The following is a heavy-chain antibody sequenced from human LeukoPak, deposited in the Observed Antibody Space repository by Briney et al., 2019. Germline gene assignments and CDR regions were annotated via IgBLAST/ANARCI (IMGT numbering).Heavy chain of an antibody. CDR2: IYSGDSDT. Sequence: GESLKISCKGSGYSFSNYWIGWVRQMPGEGLEWMGIIYSGDSDTRYSPSFQGQVTISVDKSISTAYLQWSSLKASDTAMYYCARHGKYSAGYRYFDNWGQGTRVTVSS. V-gene: IGHV5-51*01. CDR3: ARHGKYSAGYRYFDN. CDR1: GYSFSNYW. D-gene: IGHD3-16*02. J-gene: IGHJ4*02.